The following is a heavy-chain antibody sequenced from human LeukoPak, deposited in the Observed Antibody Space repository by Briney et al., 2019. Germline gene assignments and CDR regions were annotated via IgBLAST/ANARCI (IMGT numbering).Heavy chain of an antibody. CDR2: INPSGGST. V-gene: IGHV1-46*01. J-gene: IGHJ6*02. D-gene: IGHD5-18*01. Sequence: ASVKVSCKASGYTFTSCYMHWVRQAPGQGLEWMGIINPSGGSTSYAQKFQGRVTMTRDTSTSTVYMELSSLRSEDTAVYYCARDRVGEDTAMVTPEYYYYYYGMDVWGQGTTVTVSS. CDR3: ARDRVGEDTAMVTPEYYYYYYGMDV. CDR1: GYTFTSCY.